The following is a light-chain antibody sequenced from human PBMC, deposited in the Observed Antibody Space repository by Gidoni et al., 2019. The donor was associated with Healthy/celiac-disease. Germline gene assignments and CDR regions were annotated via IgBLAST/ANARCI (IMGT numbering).Light chain of an antibody. J-gene: IGLJ6*01. CDR2: VGTGGIVG. CDR3: GADHGTRDV. Sequence: QPLLTQQPSASASLGAQVTLTCTLSSGYSNYQVDWYQQRPGKGPRFVMRVGTGGIVGSKGDGIPDRFSVLGSGLNRYLTIKNIQEEDESDYHCGADHGTRDVFGSGTKVTVL. V-gene: IGLV9-49*01. CDR1: SGYSNYQ.